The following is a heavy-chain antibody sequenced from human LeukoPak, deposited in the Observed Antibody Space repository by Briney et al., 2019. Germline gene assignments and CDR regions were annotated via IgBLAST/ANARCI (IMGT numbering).Heavy chain of an antibody. CDR3: ARGREFDY. CDR2: IWYDGSNK. J-gene: IGHJ4*02. Sequence: GGSLRLSCAAAGFTFSSDGMHWVRQAPGKGLDWVAVIWYDGSNKYYADSLKGRFTLSRDNSKTALYLQMNSLRAEDTAVYYCARGREFDYWGQGTLVTVSS. V-gene: IGHV3-33*01. CDR1: GFTFSSDG.